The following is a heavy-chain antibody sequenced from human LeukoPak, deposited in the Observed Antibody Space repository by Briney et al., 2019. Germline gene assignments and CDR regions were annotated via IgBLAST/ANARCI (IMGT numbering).Heavy chain of an antibody. CDR2: IKQDGSEK. CDR3: ARAGCSGGNCYAALFDY. Sequence: GGSLRLSCAASGFIFSSYWMSWVRQAPGKGLEWVANIKQDGSEKYYVDSVKGRFTISRDNAKNSLYLQMNCLRAEDTAVYYCARAGCSGGNCYAALFDYWGQGTLVTVSS. V-gene: IGHV3-7*05. D-gene: IGHD2-15*01. CDR1: GFIFSSYW. J-gene: IGHJ4*02.